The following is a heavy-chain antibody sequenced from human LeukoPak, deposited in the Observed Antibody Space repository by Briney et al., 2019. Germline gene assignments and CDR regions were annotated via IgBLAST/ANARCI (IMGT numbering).Heavy chain of an antibody. D-gene: IGHD1-26*01. V-gene: IGHV4-39*01. J-gene: IGHJ4*02. Sequence: IPSETLSLTCTVSGGSISSSSYYWGWIRQPPGKGLEWIGSIYYSGSTYYNPSLKSRVTISVDTSKNQFSLKLSSVTAADTAVYYCASLGALDYWGQGTLVTVSS. CDR1: GGSISSSSYY. CDR3: ASLGALDY. CDR2: IYYSGST.